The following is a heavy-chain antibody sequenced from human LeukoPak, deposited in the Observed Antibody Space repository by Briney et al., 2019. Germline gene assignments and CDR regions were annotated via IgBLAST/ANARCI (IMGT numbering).Heavy chain of an antibody. CDR2: IKQDGSER. CDR3: ARVGAKSSPFGY. D-gene: IGHD3-16*01. Sequence: PGGSLRLSCAASGFTFSSFWMSWVRQAPGKGLEWVANIKQDGSERYYVDSLKGRFTISRDNANDSLYLQMNSLRAEDTAVCYCARVGAKSSPFGYWGQGTLVTVSS. CDR1: GFTFSSFW. V-gene: IGHV3-7*01. J-gene: IGHJ4*02.